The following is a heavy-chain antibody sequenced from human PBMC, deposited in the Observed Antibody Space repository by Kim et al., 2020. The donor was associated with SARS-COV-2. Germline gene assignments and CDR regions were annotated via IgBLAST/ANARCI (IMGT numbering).Heavy chain of an antibody. Sequence: SETLSLTCAVYGGSFSGYYWSWIRQPPGKGLEWIGEINHSGSTNYNPSLKSRVTISVDTSKNQFSLKLSSVTAADTAVYYCARERRITIFGVVIEYYGMDVWGQGTTVTVSS. CDR2: INHSGST. CDR1: GGSFSGYY. J-gene: IGHJ6*02. CDR3: ARERRITIFGVVIEYYGMDV. D-gene: IGHD3-3*01. V-gene: IGHV4-34*01.